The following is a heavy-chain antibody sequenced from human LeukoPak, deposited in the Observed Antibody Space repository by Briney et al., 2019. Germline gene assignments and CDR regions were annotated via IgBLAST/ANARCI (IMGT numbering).Heavy chain of an antibody. CDR1: GGSISSSSYY. D-gene: IGHD3-22*01. CDR3: ARYYDSSGYYYSAFDY. Sequence: SETLSLTCTVSGGSISSSSYYWGWIRQPPGKGLEWIESIYYSGSTYYNPSRKSRVTISVETAKNQFSLKLSSVTAADTAVYYCARYYDSSGYYYSAFDYWGQGTLVTVSS. CDR2: IYYSGST. V-gene: IGHV4-39*07. J-gene: IGHJ4*02.